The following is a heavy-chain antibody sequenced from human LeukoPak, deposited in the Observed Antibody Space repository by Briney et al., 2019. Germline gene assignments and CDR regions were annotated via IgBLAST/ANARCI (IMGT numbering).Heavy chain of an antibody. CDR1: GYTFTMYY. V-gene: IGHV1-8*01. J-gene: IGHJ6*03. CDR2: MNPNSGNT. CDR3: ARARYYYDSSGYYYDYYYYYMDV. D-gene: IGHD3-22*01. Sequence: ASVKVSCKASGYTFTMYYIHWVRQAPGQGLEWMGWMNPNSGNTGYAQKFQGRVTMTRNTSISTAYMELSSLRSEDTAVYYCARARYYYDSSGYYYDYYYYYMDVWGKGTTVTVSS.